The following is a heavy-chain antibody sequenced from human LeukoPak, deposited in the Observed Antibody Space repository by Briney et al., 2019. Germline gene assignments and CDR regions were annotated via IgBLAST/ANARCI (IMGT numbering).Heavy chain of an antibody. D-gene: IGHD6-19*01. CDR3: ARDRLQQWLVQGYLGY. Sequence: PGRSLRLSCAASGFTFDDYAMHWVRQAPGKGLEWVAVISYDGSNKYYADSVKGRFTISRDNSKNTLYLQMNSLRAEDTAVYYCARDRLQQWLVQGYLGYWGQGTLVTVSS. J-gene: IGHJ4*02. V-gene: IGHV3-30-3*01. CDR2: ISYDGSNK. CDR1: GFTFDDYA.